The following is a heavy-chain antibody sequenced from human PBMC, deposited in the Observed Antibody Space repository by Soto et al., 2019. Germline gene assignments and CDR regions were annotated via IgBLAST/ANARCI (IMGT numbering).Heavy chain of an antibody. CDR3: ASRSGIAAAVDY. V-gene: IGHV4-34*01. CDR2: INHSGST. CDR1: GGSFSGYY. J-gene: IGHJ4*02. Sequence: SETLSLTCAVYGGSFSGYYWSWIRQPPGKGLEWIGEINHSGSTNYNPSLKSRVTTSVDTSKNQFSLKLSSVTAADTAVYYCASRSGIAAAVDYWGQGTLVTVSS. D-gene: IGHD6-13*01.